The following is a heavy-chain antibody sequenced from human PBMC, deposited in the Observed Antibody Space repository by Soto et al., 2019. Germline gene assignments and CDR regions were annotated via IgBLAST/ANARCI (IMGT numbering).Heavy chain of an antibody. J-gene: IGHJ5*02. CDR1: GYTFISNY. V-gene: IGHV1-46*01. CDR3: ARGPGYGDYLHWFDP. D-gene: IGHD4-17*01. CDR2: INPRGAST. Sequence: AAVKVSCKASGYTFISNYVYWVRQAPGQGLEWMGIINPRGASTSYAQKFQGRVTITADESTSTAYMELSSLRSEDTAVYYCARGPGYGDYLHWFDPWGQGTLVTVSS.